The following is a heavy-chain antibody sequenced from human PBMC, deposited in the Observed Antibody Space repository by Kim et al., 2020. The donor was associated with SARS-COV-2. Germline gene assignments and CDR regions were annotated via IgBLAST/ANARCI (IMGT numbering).Heavy chain of an antibody. CDR3: GASAAAGSHFDY. J-gene: IGHJ4*02. V-gene: IGHV3-21*04. D-gene: IGHD6-13*01. CDR1: GFTFSSYS. Sequence: GGSLRLFCAASGFTFSSYSMNWVRQAPGKGLEWVSSISSSSSYIYYADSVKGRFTISRDNAKNSLYLQMNSLRAEDTAVYYCGASAAAGSHFDYWGQGTLVTVSS. CDR2: ISSSSSYI.